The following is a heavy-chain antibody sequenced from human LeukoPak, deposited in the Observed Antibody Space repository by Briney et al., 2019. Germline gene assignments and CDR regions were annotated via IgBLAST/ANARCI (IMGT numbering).Heavy chain of an antibody. CDR3: ARFGYVAAVDV. CDR2: INPAGSET. CDR1: GFSFSAYW. J-gene: IGHJ4*02. Sequence: GGSLRLSCAASGFSFSAYWMRWVRQAPGTGLEWVANINPAGSETYYVDPVKGRFSISRDNAKNLVYLQMNSLRAEDTAVYHCARFGYVAAVDVWGQGTPVTVSS. V-gene: IGHV3-7*01. D-gene: IGHD2-15*01.